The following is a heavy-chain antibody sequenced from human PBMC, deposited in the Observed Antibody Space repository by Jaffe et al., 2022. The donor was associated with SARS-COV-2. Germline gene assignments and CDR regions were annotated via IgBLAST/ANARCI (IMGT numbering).Heavy chain of an antibody. J-gene: IGHJ3*02. Sequence: EVQVVESGGGLVQPGGSLRLSCAASGFSFSTYAATWVRQTPGKGLEWVSGISGDGYRTYYADSVKGRFTISRDSSKNTLDLQMNSLRVEDTAVYYCASRPRWCGGDCWGESNIWGQGTMVIVSS. V-gene: IGHV3-23*04. D-gene: IGHD2-21*02. CDR1: GFSFSTYA. CDR3: ASRPRWCGGDCWGESNI. CDR2: ISGDGYRT.